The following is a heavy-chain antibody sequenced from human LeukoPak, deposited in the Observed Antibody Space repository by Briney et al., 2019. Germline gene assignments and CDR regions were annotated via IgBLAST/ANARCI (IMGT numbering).Heavy chain of an antibody. Sequence: SETLSLTCAVYGGSFSGYYWSWIRQPPGKGLEWIGEINHSGSTNYNPSLKSRVTISVDTSKNQFSLKLSSVTAAGTAVYYCARGLNLPDYWGQGTLVTVSS. J-gene: IGHJ4*02. V-gene: IGHV4-34*01. CDR2: INHSGST. CDR1: GGSFSGYY. CDR3: ARGLNLPDY.